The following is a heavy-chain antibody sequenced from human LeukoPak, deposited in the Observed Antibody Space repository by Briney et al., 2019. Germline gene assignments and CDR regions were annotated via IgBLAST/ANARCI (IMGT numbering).Heavy chain of an antibody. J-gene: IGHJ4*02. V-gene: IGHV4-30-4*01. CDR3: ARSELLWFGGVNSGFDY. D-gene: IGHD3-10*01. CDR1: GGSISSGDYY. CDR2: IYYSGST. Sequence: SQTLSLTCTVSGGSISSGDYYWSWIRQPPGKGLEWIGCIYYSGSTYYNPSLKSRVTISVDTSKNQFSLKLSSVTTADTAVYYCARSELLWFGGVNSGFDYWGQGTLVTVSS.